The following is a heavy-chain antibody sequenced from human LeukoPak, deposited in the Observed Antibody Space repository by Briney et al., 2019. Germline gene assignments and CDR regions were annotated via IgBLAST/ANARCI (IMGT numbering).Heavy chain of an antibody. CDR2: IYYSGST. CDR1: GGSISSYY. CDR3: ARVAVGANYYYYYMDV. D-gene: IGHD1-26*01. Sequence: PSETLSLTCTVSGGSISSYYWSWIRQPPGKGLEWIGYIYYSGSTNYNPSPKSRVTISVDTSKNQFSLKLSSVTAADTAVYYCARVAVGANYYYYYMDVWGKGTTVTVSS. J-gene: IGHJ6*03. V-gene: IGHV4-59*01.